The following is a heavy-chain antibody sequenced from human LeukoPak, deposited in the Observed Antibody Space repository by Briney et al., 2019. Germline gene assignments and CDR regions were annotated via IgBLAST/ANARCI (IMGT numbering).Heavy chain of an antibody. D-gene: IGHD6-6*01. J-gene: IGHJ4*02. CDR2: IYTSGGT. Sequence: PSETLSLTCTVSGDSISSYYWSWIRQPPGKGLEWIGYIYTSGGTNYIPSLKGRVTISIYTSKNQFSLKLSSVTAADSAVYYCARLTRLSTSPDRYYLDYWGQGTLVTVSS. CDR1: GDSISSYY. CDR3: ARLTRLSTSPDRYYLDY. V-gene: IGHV4-4*09.